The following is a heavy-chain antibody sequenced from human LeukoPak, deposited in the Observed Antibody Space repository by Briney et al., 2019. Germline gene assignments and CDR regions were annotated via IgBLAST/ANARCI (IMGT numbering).Heavy chain of an antibody. J-gene: IGHJ4*02. CDR3: AREILSDSSGYFDY. D-gene: IGHD3-22*01. Sequence: SETLSLTCTVSSDSISSSYWSWIRQPPGKGLEWIGYIYYSGSTYYNPSLKSRVTISVDTSKNQFSLKLSSVTAADTAVYYCAREILSDSSGYFDYWGQGTLVTVSS. CDR2: IYYSGST. V-gene: IGHV4-30-4*08. CDR1: SDSISSSY.